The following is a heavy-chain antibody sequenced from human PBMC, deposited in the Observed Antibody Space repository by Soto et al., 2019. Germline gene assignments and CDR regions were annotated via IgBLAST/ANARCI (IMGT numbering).Heavy chain of an antibody. CDR3: ARGQRRTCTSTSCHTRYFDP. V-gene: IGHV4-34*01. CDR1: GGSLRGYY. J-gene: IGHJ5*02. CDR2: INHSGSP. D-gene: IGHD2-2*02. Sequence: SDTLSLTCAVYGGSLRGYYCSGISQPLRKGLEWIGEINHSGSPNDNPSLKSRVNISVDTSKNQFSLKLISVTAGDAAVYDRARGQRRTCTSTSCHTRYFDPWGQGTLVTVSS.